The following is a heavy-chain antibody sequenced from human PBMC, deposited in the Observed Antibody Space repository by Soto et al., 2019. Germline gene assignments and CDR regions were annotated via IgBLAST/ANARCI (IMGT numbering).Heavy chain of an antibody. D-gene: IGHD3-9*01. CDR2: IYYRGST. Sequence: SETLSLTCTVSGGSISSYYWSWIRQPPGKGLAWIGYIYYRGSTNYNPSLESRVTISGVTSKNQFNLRLSSVTAADTAVYYSARDKGGNDILTGYYYYYFMDVWGKGTTVTVSS. CDR1: GGSISSYY. V-gene: IGHV4-59*01. J-gene: IGHJ6*03. CDR3: ARDKGGNDILTGYYYYYFMDV.